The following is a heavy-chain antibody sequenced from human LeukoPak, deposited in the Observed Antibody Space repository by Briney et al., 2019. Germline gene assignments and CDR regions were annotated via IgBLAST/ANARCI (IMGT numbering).Heavy chain of an antibody. J-gene: IGHJ3*02. CDR2: INTNTGNP. V-gene: IGHV7-4-1*01. Sequence: GASVKVSCKASGYTFTSYAMNWVRQAPGQGLEWMGWINTNTGNPTYAQGFTGRFVFSLDTSVSTAYLQICSLKAEDTAVYYCASRIYDSSGYHDAFDIWGQGTMVTVSS. D-gene: IGHD3-22*01. CDR3: ASRIYDSSGYHDAFDI. CDR1: GYTFTSYA.